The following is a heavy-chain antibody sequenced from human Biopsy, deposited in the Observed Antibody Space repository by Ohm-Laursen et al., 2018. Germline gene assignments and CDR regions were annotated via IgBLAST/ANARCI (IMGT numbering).Heavy chain of an antibody. J-gene: IGHJ4*02. V-gene: IGHV3-23*01. CDR1: GFSFRNYA. CDR2: SSGSGDAK. CDR3: AKNQAHNEGVTDHFDS. D-gene: IGHD3-10*01. Sequence: SLRLSRAASGFSFRNYAMSWVRQAPGKGLEWLSESSGSGDAKYYADSVEGRFTISKDISKNTLYLQMNSLSVDDTAIYYCAKNQAHNEGVTDHFDSWGQGTLVTVSS.